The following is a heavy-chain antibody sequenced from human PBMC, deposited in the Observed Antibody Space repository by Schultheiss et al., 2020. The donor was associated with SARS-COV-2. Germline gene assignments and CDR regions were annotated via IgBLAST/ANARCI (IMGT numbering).Heavy chain of an antibody. D-gene: IGHD3/OR15-3a*01. CDR2: IYHSGST. Sequence: SETLSLTCTVSGGSISSYYWSWIRQPPGKGLEWIGYIYHSGSTYYNPSLKSRVTISVDRSKNQFSLKLSSVTAADTAVYYCARRGLSSDAFDIWGQGTMVTVSS. CDR3: ARRGLSSDAFDI. CDR1: GGSISSYY. V-gene: IGHV4-59*04. J-gene: IGHJ3*02.